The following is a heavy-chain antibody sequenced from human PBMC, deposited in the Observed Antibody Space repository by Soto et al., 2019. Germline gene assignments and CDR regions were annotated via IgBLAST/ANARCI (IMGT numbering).Heavy chain of an antibody. D-gene: IGHD6-13*01. CDR2: IIPIFGTA. J-gene: IGHJ4*02. CDR3: ARDLLRGEAAAAKRDEVVDY. Sequence: QVQLVQSGAEVKKPGSSVKVSCKASGGTFSSYAISWVRQAPGQGLEWMGGIIPIFGTANYAQKFQGRVKITADEATSPAYMELSSLRSEDTAVYYCARDLLRGEAAAAKRDEVVDYWGQGTLVTVSS. V-gene: IGHV1-69*12. CDR1: GGTFSSYA.